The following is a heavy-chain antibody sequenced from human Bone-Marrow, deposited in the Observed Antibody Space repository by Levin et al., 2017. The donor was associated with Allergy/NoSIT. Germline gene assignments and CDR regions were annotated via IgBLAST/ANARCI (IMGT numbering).Heavy chain of an antibody. CDR1: GFTFSRYA. J-gene: IGHJ4*02. D-gene: IGHD3-10*01. CDR2: VSGSGGVT. Sequence: SGGSLRLSCAGSGFTFSRYAMSWVRQAPGKGLEWVSCVSGSGGVTYHAASVKGRFTISRDNSENTLYLQMNSLRAEDTAIYYGATAKDSGSYYRVDYWGQGALVTVSS. V-gene: IGHV3-23*01. CDR3: ATAKDSGSYYRVDY.